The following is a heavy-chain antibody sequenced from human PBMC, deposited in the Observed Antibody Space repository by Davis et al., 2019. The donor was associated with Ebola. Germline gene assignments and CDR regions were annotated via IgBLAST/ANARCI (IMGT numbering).Heavy chain of an antibody. J-gene: IGHJ3*02. CDR3: ARVSYYYDSSGYVGAFDI. CDR1: GFTFSSYA. D-gene: IGHD3-22*01. V-gene: IGHV3-30*04. Sequence: GESLKISCAASGFTFSSYAMHWVRQAPGKGLEWVAVISYDGSNKYYADSVKGRFTISRDNSKNTLYLQMSSLRAEDTAVYYCARVSYYYDSSGYVGAFDIWGQGTMVTVSS. CDR2: ISYDGSNK.